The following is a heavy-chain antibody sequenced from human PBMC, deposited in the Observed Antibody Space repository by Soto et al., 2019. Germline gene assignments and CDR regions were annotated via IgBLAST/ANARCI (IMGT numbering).Heavy chain of an antibody. V-gene: IGHV4-59*08. CDR2: MHYTGIT. D-gene: IGHD6-19*01. CDR1: GDSVTSHY. J-gene: IGHJ6*03. Sequence: SETLSLTCSFSGDSVTSHYLTWIRQSPEKGLEWIGNMHYTGITHYNPSLKSRVTISVDTSKNQFSLKLSSVTAADTAVYYCARQTDEDGWSVYYYYYYMDVWGKGTTVTVSS. CDR3: ARQTDEDGWSVYYYYYYMDV.